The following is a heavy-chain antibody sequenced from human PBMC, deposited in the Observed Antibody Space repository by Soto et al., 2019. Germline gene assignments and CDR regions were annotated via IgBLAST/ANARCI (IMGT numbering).Heavy chain of an antibody. D-gene: IGHD2-15*01. CDR1: GGTFSSYA. V-gene: IGHV1-69*01. J-gene: IGHJ3*02. Sequence: QVQLVQSGAEVKKPGSSVKVSCKASGGTFSSYAISWVRQAPGQGLEWMGGIIPIFGTANYAQKFQGRVTITADESTSTAYMELSSLRSEDTAVYYCARGGEGYCRGGSCYQRDAFDIWGQGTMVTVSS. CDR3: ARGGEGYCRGGSCYQRDAFDI. CDR2: IIPIFGTA.